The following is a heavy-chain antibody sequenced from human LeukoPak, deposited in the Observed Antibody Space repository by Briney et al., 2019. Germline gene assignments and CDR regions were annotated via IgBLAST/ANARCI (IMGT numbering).Heavy chain of an antibody. CDR2: IYYSGST. D-gene: IGHD6-13*01. V-gene: IGHV4-39*07. CDR1: GGSISSGSYY. CDR3: ARDRAAAGTNFDY. J-gene: IGHJ4*02. Sequence: SETLSLTCTVAGGSISSGSYYWSWIRQPAGKGLEWIGSIYYSGSTYYNPSLKSRVTISVDTSKNQFSLKLSSVTAADTAVYYCARDRAAAGTNFDYWGQGTLVTVSS.